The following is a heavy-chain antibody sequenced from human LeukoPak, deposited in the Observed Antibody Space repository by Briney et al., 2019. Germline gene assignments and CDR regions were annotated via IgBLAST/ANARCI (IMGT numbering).Heavy chain of an antibody. Sequence: GGSLRLSCAASGFTFSSYSMNWVRQAPGKGLEWXSXISSSSSTIYYADSVKGRFTISRDNAKSSLYLQMNSLRAEDTAVYYCARDMAARWGDYFDYWGQGTLVTVSS. CDR3: ARDMAARWGDYFDY. CDR1: GFTFSSYS. V-gene: IGHV3-48*01. D-gene: IGHD6-6*01. J-gene: IGHJ4*02. CDR2: ISSSSSTI.